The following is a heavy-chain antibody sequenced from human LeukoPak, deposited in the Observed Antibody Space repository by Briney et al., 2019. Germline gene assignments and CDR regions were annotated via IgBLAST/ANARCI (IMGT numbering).Heavy chain of an antibody. V-gene: IGHV3-74*01. Sequence: PGGSLRLSCAAPGFTFSSYWMHWVRQAPGKGLVWVSRINSDGSSTSYADSVKGRFTISRDNAKNTLYLQMNSLRAEDTAVYYCARFLNYCSSTSCYVRVFDYWGQGTLVTVSS. CDR1: GFTFSSYW. D-gene: IGHD2-2*01. J-gene: IGHJ4*02. CDR3: ARFLNYCSSTSCYVRVFDY. CDR2: INSDGSST.